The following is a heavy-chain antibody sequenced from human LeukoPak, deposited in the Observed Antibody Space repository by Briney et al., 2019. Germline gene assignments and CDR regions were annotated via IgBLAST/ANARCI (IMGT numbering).Heavy chain of an antibody. CDR3: AKDQNWEGGY. D-gene: IGHD1-26*01. V-gene: IGHV3-21*04. CDR1: GFTFSRYS. Sequence: SGGSLRLSCAASGFTFSRYSMNWVRQAPGKGLEWVSSISISSNYIYYTDSVKGRFTISRDNAKNSLYLQMNSLRAEDTAVYYCAKDQNWEGGYWGQGTLVTVSS. CDR2: ISISSNYI. J-gene: IGHJ4*02.